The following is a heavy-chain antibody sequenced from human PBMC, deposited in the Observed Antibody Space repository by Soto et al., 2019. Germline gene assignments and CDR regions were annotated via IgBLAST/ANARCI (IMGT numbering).Heavy chain of an antibody. CDR2: IKSDGSST. CDR3: ARGLSDLPWSAYDI. V-gene: IGHV3-74*01. J-gene: IGHJ3*02. CDR1: GFTFSNYW. Sequence: EVQLVESGGGLVQPGGSLRLSCTASGFTFSNYWMHWVRRAPGKGLVWVASIKSDGSSTNYADSVQGRFTISRDNAKNTLYVQMNSLRAEDTAVYYCARGLSDLPWSAYDIWGQGTMVTVSS. D-gene: IGHD3-3*01.